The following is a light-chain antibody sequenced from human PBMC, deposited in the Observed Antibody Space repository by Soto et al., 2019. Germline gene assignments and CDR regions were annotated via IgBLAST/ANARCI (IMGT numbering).Light chain of an antibody. CDR2: GNI. Sequence: QSALTQPAAVSGSPGQSITISCTGTNSDVETYNLVSWYQHHPGKAPKLLIFGNINRPSGVPDRFSGSKSGTSASLAITGLQAEDEGDYYCQSYDSTLSARYVFGTGTKLTVL. CDR1: NSDVETYNL. CDR3: QSYDSTLSARYV. J-gene: IGLJ1*01. V-gene: IGLV2-14*02.